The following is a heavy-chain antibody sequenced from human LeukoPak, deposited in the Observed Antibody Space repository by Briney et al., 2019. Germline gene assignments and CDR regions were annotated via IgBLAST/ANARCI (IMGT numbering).Heavy chain of an antibody. CDR1: GGSISSSY. J-gene: IGHJ4*02. Sequence: SETLSLTCTVSGGSISSSYWTWIRQPAGKGLEWIGRIYSSGSTNYNPSLKSRLTMSVDTSRNQFSLKLNSVTAADTAVYYCARETNYYGSGSYWLRANYFDYWGQGTLVTVSS. D-gene: IGHD3-10*01. CDR2: IYSSGST. CDR3: ARETNYYGSGSYWLRANYFDY. V-gene: IGHV4-4*07.